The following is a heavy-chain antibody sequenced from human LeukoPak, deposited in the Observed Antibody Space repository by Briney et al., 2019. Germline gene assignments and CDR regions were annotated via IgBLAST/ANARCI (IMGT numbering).Heavy chain of an antibody. CDR2: ISSNGGST. CDR1: GFTFNNYG. J-gene: IGHJ4*02. D-gene: IGHD3-16*02. CDR3: VKADYVWGSYPREGYFDY. V-gene: IGHV3-64D*09. Sequence: PGGSLRLSCAASGFTFNNYGMHWVRQAPGKGLEYVSAISSNGGSTYYADSVKGRFTISRDNSKNTLYLQMSSLRAEDTAVYYCVKADYVWGSYPREGYFDYWGQGTLVTVSS.